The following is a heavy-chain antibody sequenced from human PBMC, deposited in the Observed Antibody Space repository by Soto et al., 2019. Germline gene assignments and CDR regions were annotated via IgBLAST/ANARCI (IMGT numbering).Heavy chain of an antibody. CDR1: GITVTSSY. V-gene: IGHV3-66*01. CDR2: LYTSGDT. Sequence: KLVESGGGVVQPGGSLRLSCAASGITVTSSYMTWVRQAPGKGLEWVSTLYTSGDTYYADSVKGRFTLSGDSSKNTLFLQVSSLRVDDSGVYFGARAVLQWQKVEWFDLWGQGTQVFVSS. D-gene: IGHD6-19*01. CDR3: ARAVLQWQKVEWFDL. J-gene: IGHJ5*02.